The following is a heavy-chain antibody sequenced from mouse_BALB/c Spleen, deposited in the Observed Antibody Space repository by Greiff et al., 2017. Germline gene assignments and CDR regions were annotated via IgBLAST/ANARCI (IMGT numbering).Heavy chain of an antibody. V-gene: IGHV1-69*02. D-gene: IGHD2-14*01. CDR1: GYTFTSYW. Sequence: QVQLKQPGAELVRPGASVKLSCKASGYTFTSYWINWVKQRPGQGLEWIGNIYPSDSYTNYNQKFKDKATLTVDKSSSTAYMQLSSTTSEDSAVYYCTRKDYRYERYFDVWGEGTTVTVSS. CDR3: TRKDYRYERYFDV. J-gene: IGHJ1*01. CDR2: IYPSDSYT.